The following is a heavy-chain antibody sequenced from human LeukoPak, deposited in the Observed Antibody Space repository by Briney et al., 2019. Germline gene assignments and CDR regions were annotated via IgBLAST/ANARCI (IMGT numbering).Heavy chain of an antibody. D-gene: IGHD3-22*01. Sequence: PGGSLRLSCAASGFTFSSYWMNWVRQAPGKGLVWVSRIASDGSSTTYADSVKGRFSISRDNAKNTLYLQMNSLRAEDTAVYYCTRDMYYESSGYYGSWYWGQGTLVTVSS. CDR3: TRDMYYESSGYYGSWY. CDR2: IASDGSST. J-gene: IGHJ4*02. V-gene: IGHV3-74*01. CDR1: GFTFSSYW.